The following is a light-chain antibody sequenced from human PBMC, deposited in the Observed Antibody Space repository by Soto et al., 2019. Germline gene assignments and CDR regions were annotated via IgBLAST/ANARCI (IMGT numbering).Light chain of an antibody. V-gene: IGKV3-20*01. CDR2: GES. CDR1: QSVSSRF. J-gene: IGKJ4*01. Sequence: EIVLTQSPGTLSFSPGERASLSCRASQSVSSRFLAWYQQKTGQAPRLLIHGESSRATGIPDRFSGSGSGTELNLTISRLQPDDFATYYCQKYNSYSLTFGGGTKVDIK. CDR3: QKYNSYSLT.